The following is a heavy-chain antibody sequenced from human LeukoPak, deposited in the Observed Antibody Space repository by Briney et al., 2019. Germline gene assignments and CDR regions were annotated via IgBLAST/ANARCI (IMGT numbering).Heavy chain of an antibody. CDR1: GGSISSYY. V-gene: IGHV4-59*01. J-gene: IGHJ4*02. CDR2: IYYSGST. CDR3: ARSNYYDSSFDY. D-gene: IGHD3-22*01. Sequence: SETLSLTCTVSGGSISSYYWSWLRQPPGKGLEWIGYIYYSGSTNYNPSLKSRVTISVDTSKNQFSLKLSSVTAADTAVYYCARSNYYDSSFDYWGQGTLVTVSS.